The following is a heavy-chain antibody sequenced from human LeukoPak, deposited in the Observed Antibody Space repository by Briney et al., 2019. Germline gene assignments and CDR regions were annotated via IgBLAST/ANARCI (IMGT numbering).Heavy chain of an antibody. Sequence: TGGSLRLSCAASGFSFSSYAMSWVRQAPGKGLQWVSSISGAGGNTYYADSVKGRFTISRDNAKNSLYLQMNSLRAEDTAMYYCARDSGSNGDRRAYYFDQWGQGTLVTVSS. D-gene: IGHD2-8*01. J-gene: IGHJ4*02. V-gene: IGHV3-23*01. CDR3: ARDSGSNGDRRAYYFDQ. CDR1: GFSFSSYA. CDR2: ISGAGGNT.